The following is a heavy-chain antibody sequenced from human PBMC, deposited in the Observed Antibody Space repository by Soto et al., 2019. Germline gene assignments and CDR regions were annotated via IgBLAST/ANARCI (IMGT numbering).Heavy chain of an antibody. CDR2: IYYSGST. V-gene: IGHV4-31*03. CDR3: AMSASYDFWSGPRPPYYFGF. CDR1: GGSISSGGYY. J-gene: IGHJ4*02. D-gene: IGHD3-3*01. Sequence: QVQLQEPGPGLVKPSQTLSLPCTVSGGSISSGGYYWSWIRQHPGTGLGCIGYIYYSGSTYYNPSLKCCVTISVDTSKNLPSLKLSSVTAADTTVYYCAMSASYDFWSGPRPPYYFGFCGQITLVTVSS.